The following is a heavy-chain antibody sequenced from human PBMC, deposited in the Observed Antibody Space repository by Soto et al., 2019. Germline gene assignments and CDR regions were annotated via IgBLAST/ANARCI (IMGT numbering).Heavy chain of an antibody. D-gene: IGHD6-19*01. CDR3: PRLFTVAGTEGYYFDY. Sequence: PSETLSLTSTVSGGSISSSSYYWGWIRQPPGKGLEWIGSIYYSGSTYYNPSLKSRVTISVDTSKNQFSLKLSSVTAADTAVYYCPRLFTVAGTEGYYFDYWGHGTLVTVSP. J-gene: IGHJ4*01. CDR1: GGSISSSSYY. V-gene: IGHV4-39*01. CDR2: IYYSGST.